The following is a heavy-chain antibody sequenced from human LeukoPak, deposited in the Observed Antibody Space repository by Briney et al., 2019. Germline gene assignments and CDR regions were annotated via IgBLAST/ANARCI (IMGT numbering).Heavy chain of an antibody. CDR2: IYHSGST. D-gene: IGHD1-7*01. Sequence: SETLSLTCAVYGGSFSGYYWSWIRQPPGKGLEWIGYIYHSGSTYYNPSLKSRVTISVDRSKNQFSLKLSSVTAADTAVYYCAREGITGTTPFDYWGQGTLVTVSS. CDR1: GGSFSGYY. J-gene: IGHJ4*02. CDR3: AREGITGTTPFDY. V-gene: IGHV4-34*01.